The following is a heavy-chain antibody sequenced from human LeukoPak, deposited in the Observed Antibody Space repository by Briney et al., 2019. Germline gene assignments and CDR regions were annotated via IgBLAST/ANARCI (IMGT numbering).Heavy chain of an antibody. D-gene: IGHD3-10*01. CDR1: GFTFSSYA. Sequence: PGGSLRLSCAASGFTFSSYAMSWVRQAPGKGLEWVAVIPYDGSNKYYADSVKGRFTISRDNSKNTLYLQMNSLRGEDTAVYYCARDIAPMVRGVGLDYWGQGTLVTVSS. J-gene: IGHJ4*02. V-gene: IGHV3-30-3*01. CDR3: ARDIAPMVRGVGLDY. CDR2: IPYDGSNK.